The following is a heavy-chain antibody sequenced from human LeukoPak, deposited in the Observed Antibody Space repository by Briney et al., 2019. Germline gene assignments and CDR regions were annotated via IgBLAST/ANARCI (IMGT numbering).Heavy chain of an antibody. Sequence: GGSLRLSCAASGFTFSSYEMNWVRQAPGKGLEWVSYISSGGSPIYYADSVKGRFTISRDNAKNSLYLQMDSLRAEDTAVYYCARDSASGSYRHAFDIWGQGTMVTVSS. D-gene: IGHD1-26*01. CDR3: ARDSASGSYRHAFDI. J-gene: IGHJ3*02. CDR1: GFTFSSYE. V-gene: IGHV3-48*03. CDR2: ISSGGSPI.